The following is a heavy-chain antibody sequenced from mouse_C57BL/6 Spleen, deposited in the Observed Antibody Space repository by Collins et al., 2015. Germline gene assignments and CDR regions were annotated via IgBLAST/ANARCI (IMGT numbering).Heavy chain of an antibody. D-gene: IGHD6-1*01. CDR2: IDPETGGT. CDR1: GYTFTDYE. Sequence: QVQLQQSGAELVRPGASVTLSCKASGYTFTDYEMHWVKQTPVHGLEWIGAIDPETGGTAYNQKFKGKATLTADKSSSTAYMELRSLTSEDSAVYYCTSSPFDYWGQGTTLTVSS. J-gene: IGHJ2*01. V-gene: IGHV1-15*01. CDR3: TSSPFDY.